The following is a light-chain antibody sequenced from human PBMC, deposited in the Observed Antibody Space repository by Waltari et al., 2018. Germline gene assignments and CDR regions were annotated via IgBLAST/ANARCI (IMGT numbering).Light chain of an antibody. Sequence: EIVLTQSPGTLSLSPGERATPSCRARQSVSSSYLAWYQQKPGQAPRLLIYGASSRATGIPDRFSGSGSGTDFTLTISRLEPEDFAVYYCQQYGSSPTFGQGTKVEIK. CDR1: QSVSSSY. CDR3: QQYGSSPT. V-gene: IGKV3-20*01. J-gene: IGKJ1*01. CDR2: GAS.